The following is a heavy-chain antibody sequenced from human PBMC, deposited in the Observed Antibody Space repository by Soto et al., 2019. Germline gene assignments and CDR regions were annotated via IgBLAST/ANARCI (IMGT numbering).Heavy chain of an antibody. CDR2: FSAYNGDT. V-gene: IGHV1-18*04. D-gene: IGHD3-22*01. Sequence: VSVKVSCKASGYTFTSYGISWVRQAPGQGLEWMGWFSAYNGDTNYAQKLQGRVTMTTDTSTSTAYMELRSLRSDDTAVYYCARDGVQYDSSGYPFDYWGQGTLVTVSS. CDR1: GYTFTSYG. CDR3: ARDGVQYDSSGYPFDY. J-gene: IGHJ4*02.